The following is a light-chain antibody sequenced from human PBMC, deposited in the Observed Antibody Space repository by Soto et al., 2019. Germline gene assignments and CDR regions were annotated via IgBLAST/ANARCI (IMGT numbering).Light chain of an antibody. Sequence: SYELTQPPSVSVSPGQTASITCSGDKLGDKYACLYQQKPGQSPVLVIYQDSKRPSGIPERFSGSNSGNTATLTISGTQAMDEADYYCQAWDSSTVVFCGGTKLTVL. CDR3: QAWDSSTVV. J-gene: IGLJ2*01. V-gene: IGLV3-1*01. CDR1: KLGDKY. CDR2: QDS.